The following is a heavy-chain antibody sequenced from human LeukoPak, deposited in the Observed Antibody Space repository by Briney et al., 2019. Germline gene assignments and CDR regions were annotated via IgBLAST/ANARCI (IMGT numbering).Heavy chain of an antibody. CDR1: GYTFTDYY. CDR2: VNPNNGGT. CDR3: ARLFLEWSQNHDP. D-gene: IGHD3-3*01. V-gene: IGHV1-2*02. Sequence: ASVKVSCKASGYTFTDYYMHWVRQAPGQGLEWMGWVNPNNGGTSHAQKFQGRVSMTRDTSINTAYMELSRLTSDDTAVYYCARLFLEWSQNHDPWGQGTLVTVSS. J-gene: IGHJ5*02.